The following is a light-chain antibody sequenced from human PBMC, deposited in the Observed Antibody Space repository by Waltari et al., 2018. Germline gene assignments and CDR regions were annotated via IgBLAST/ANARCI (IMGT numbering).Light chain of an antibody. CDR1: QSVSYYSNNKNY. J-gene: IGKJ1*01. CDR2: WAS. Sequence: DIVMTQSPDSLTVSLGERATINCRSSQSVSYYSNNKNYLAWYRQKPGQPPKLLISWASTRESGVPDRFSGSGSGTDFTLTISSLQAEDVAAYYCQQYYSTPPTFGQGTKVEIK. CDR3: QQYYSTPPT. V-gene: IGKV4-1*01.